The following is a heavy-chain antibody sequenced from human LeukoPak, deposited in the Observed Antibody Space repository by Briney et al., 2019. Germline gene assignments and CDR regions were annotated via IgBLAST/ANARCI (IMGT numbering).Heavy chain of an antibody. V-gene: IGHV1-3*01. J-gene: IGHJ4*02. CDR1: GYTFTSYA. D-gene: IGHD1-26*01. CDR3: ARDSGSGNNDY. Sequence: ASVKVSCKASGYTFTSYAIHWVRQAPGQRLEWMGWISAGNGNTKYSQNFQGRVTFISSTSATTAFMEPSSLRSEDAAVYYCARDSGSGNNDYWGQGTLVTVSS. CDR2: ISAGNGNT.